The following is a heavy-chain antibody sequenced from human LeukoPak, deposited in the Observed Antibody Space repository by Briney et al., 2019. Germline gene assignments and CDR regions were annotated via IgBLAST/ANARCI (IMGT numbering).Heavy chain of an antibody. Sequence: QPGGSLRLSCAASGFTVSDNYISWVRQGPGKGLEWVSIFYSGGSTYYADSVRGRFTISRDNSRTTVYLQMNSLRVEDTAVYYCARDLTLGWFFDLWGRGTLVTVSS. CDR3: ARDLTLGWFFDL. J-gene: IGHJ2*01. CDR2: FYSGGST. CDR1: GFTVSDNY. V-gene: IGHV3-66*01. D-gene: IGHD3-10*01.